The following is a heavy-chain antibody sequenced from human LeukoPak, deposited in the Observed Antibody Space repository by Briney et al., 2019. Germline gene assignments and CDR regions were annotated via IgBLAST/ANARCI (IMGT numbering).Heavy chain of an antibody. V-gene: IGHV3-64*01. CDR1: GFTISRSS. D-gene: IGHD2-2*03. Sequence: GGSLRLSCAASGFTISRSSMHLVRQAPGKGLEFVSAISRSGGNTYYANSVEGRFTISRDTSKNTLYLQVGSLRVEDMAVYYCARVGDRSGNGYSHWGQGTLVTVSS. CDR2: ISRSGGNT. J-gene: IGHJ4*02. CDR3: ARVGDRSGNGYSH.